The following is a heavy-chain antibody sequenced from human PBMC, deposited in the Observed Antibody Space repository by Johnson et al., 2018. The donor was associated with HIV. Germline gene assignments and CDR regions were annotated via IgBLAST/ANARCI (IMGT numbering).Heavy chain of an antibody. Sequence: EVQLVESGGGVVQPGGSLRLSCVASGFTFSSYWMSWVRQAPGKALEWVSVIYRGGATYYAASVQGRFTISRDNSKNTLYLQMHSLRIEDKAVYYCAREELEPDVFDIWGQGTMVTVSS. CDR1: GFTFSSYW. CDR2: IYRGGAT. V-gene: IGHV3-66*01. D-gene: IGHD1-1*01. CDR3: AREELEPDVFDI. J-gene: IGHJ3*02.